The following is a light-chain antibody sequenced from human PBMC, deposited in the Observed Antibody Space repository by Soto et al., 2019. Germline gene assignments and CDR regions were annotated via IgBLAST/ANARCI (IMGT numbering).Light chain of an antibody. CDR1: QFIGSN. V-gene: IGKV3-15*01. CDR2: DAS. CDR3: QQYNNWPPHT. Sequence: MTQSPVTLSVSPGERATLSCRASQFIGSNLAWYQQKPAQPPRLLIYDASTRATGIPARFSGSGSGTEFTLTISSLQSEDFAVYYCQQYNNWPPHTFGGGTKVDIK. J-gene: IGKJ4*01.